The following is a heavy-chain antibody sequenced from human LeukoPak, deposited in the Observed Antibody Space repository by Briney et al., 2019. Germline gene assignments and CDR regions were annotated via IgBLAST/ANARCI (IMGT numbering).Heavy chain of an antibody. CDR3: ARVSSGMATTFDY. CDR1: GFTFNTYA. CDR2: IKQDGSEK. D-gene: IGHD5-24*01. Sequence: GGSLRLSCAASGFTFNTYAMSWVRQAPGKGLEWVANIKQDGSEKYYVDSVKGRFTISRDNAKNSLYLQMNSLRAEDTAVYYCARVSSGMATTFDYWGQGTLVTVSS. V-gene: IGHV3-7*05. J-gene: IGHJ4*02.